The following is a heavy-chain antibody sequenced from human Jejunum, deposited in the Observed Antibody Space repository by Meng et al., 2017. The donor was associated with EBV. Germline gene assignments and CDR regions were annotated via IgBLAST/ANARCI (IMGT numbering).Heavy chain of an antibody. Sequence: GGSALGFTAAGGLLSLSCAVSGFPFSGFWMYWVRHDPGKGLVWISRINGDGSRTTYADSVKDRFTISRDNAKNTLYLQMNSLRAEDTAVYYCAKDRNYYIDYWGQGTLVTVSS. V-gene: IGHV3-74*01. CDR3: AKDRNYYIDY. CDR2: INGDGSRT. J-gene: IGHJ4*02. CDR1: GFPFSGFW.